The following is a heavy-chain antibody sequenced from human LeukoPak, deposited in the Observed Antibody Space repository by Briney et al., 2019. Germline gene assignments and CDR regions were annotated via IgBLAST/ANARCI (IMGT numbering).Heavy chain of an antibody. CDR3: ARQDYADAFYN. J-gene: IGHJ4*02. CDR1: GGSISGSDYY. D-gene: IGHD4-17*01. V-gene: IGHV4-39*01. CDR2: VLYTGIT. Sequence: NPSETLSLTCTVSGGSISGSDYYWGWVRQPPGKGLEWIGSVLYTGITNYNPSLKSRLSISVDMSKTQFSLRLSSVTAADTAVYYCARQDYADAFYNWGQGTLVTVSS.